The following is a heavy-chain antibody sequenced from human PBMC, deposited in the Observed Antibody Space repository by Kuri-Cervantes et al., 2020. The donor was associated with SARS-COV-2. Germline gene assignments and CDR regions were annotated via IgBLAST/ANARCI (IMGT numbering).Heavy chain of an antibody. V-gene: IGHV3-30-3*01. J-gene: IGHJ3*02. CDR3: AKDWLPDDAFDI. Sequence: GGSLRLSCAASGFTFSRSTMHWVRQAPGKGLEWVAVISYDGSNKYYADSVKGRFTISRDNSKNTLYLQMNSLRAEDTAVYYCAKDWLPDDAFDIWGQGTMVTASS. CDR1: GFTFSRST. CDR2: ISYDGSNK. D-gene: IGHD6-19*01.